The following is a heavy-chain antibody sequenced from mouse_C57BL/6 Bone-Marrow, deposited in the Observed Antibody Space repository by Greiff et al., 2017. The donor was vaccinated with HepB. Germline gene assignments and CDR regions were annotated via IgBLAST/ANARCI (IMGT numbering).Heavy chain of an antibody. CDR2: IDPENGDT. D-gene: IGHD2-5*01. CDR1: GFNIKDDY. V-gene: IGHV14-4*01. CDR3: TPSNALGY. Sequence: EVQRVESGAELVRPGASVKLSCTASGFNIKDDYMHWVKQRPEQGLEWIGWIDPENGDTEYASKFQGKATITADTSSNTAYLQLSSLTSEDTAVYYCTPSNALGYWGQGTTLTVSS. J-gene: IGHJ2*01.